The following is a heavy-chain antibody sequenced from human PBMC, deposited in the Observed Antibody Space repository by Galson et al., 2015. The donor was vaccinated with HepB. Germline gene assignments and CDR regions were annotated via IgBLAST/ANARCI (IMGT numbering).Heavy chain of an antibody. D-gene: IGHD3-22*01. CDR3: AAYYYDSSGYLFSRAPDAFDI. Sequence: SVKVSCKASGGTFSSYTISWVRQAPGQGLEWMGRIIPILGIANYAQKFQGRVTITADESTSTAYMELRSLRSDDTAVYYCAAYYYDSSGYLFSRAPDAFDIWGQGTMVTVSS. CDR1: GGTFSSYT. J-gene: IGHJ3*02. V-gene: IGHV1-69*02. CDR2: IIPILGIA.